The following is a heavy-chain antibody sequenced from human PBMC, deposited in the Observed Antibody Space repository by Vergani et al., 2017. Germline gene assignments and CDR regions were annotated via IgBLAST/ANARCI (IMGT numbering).Heavy chain of an antibody. Sequence: EVQLVQSGAEVKKPGESLRISCKGSGYSFTSYWISWVRQMPGKGLEWMGRFDPSDSYTNYSPSFQCHDTISADKSISTAYLQWSSLKASDTAMYYCARVGWSYYDSSGYYYAPGGWFDPWGQGTLVTVSS. CDR3: ARVGWSYYDSSGYYYAPGGWFDP. D-gene: IGHD3-22*01. V-gene: IGHV5-10-1*03. CDR1: GYSFTSYW. J-gene: IGHJ5*02. CDR2: FDPSDSYT.